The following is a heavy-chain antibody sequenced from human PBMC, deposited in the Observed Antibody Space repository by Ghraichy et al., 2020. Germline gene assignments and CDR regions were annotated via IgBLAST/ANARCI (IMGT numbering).Heavy chain of an antibody. J-gene: IGHJ6*02. Sequence: GSLRLSCAASGFTVSSNYMSWVRQAPGKGLEWVSVIYNGGSTYYADSVKGRFTISSDNSKNTLYLQMNSLRAEDTAVYYCARDKVSFDYYYGMDVWGQGTTVTVSS. CDR1: GFTVSSNY. V-gene: IGHV3-66*02. CDR2: IYNGGST. CDR3: ARDKVSFDYYYGMDV.